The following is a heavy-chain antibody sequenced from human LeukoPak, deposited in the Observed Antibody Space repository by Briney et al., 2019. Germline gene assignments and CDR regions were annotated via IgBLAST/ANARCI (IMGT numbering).Heavy chain of an antibody. V-gene: IGHV3-23*01. Sequence: RSGGSLRLSCAASGFTFSSYAMSWVRQAPGKGLEWVSAISGSGGSTYYADSVKGRFTISRDNSKNTLYLQMNSLRAEDTAVYYCAKVDRPYSSGWYLFDYWGQGTLVTVSS. D-gene: IGHD6-19*01. J-gene: IGHJ4*02. CDR3: AKVDRPYSSGWYLFDY. CDR2: ISGSGGST. CDR1: GFTFSSYA.